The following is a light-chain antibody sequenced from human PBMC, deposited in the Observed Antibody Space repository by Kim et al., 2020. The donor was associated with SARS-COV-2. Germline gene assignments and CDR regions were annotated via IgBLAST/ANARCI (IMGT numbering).Light chain of an antibody. CDR1: QSVSSSY. CDR3: QQYGSSPPIT. Sequence: PGERATLSCRASQSVSSSYLAWYQQRPGQAPRLLIYATSSRATGIPDRFSGSGSETDFTLTISRLEPEDFAVYFCQQYGSSPPITFGQGTRLEIK. J-gene: IGKJ5*01. CDR2: ATS. V-gene: IGKV3-20*01.